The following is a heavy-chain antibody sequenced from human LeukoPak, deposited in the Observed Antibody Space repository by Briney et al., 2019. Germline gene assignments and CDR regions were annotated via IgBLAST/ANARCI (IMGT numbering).Heavy chain of an antibody. Sequence: GESLKISCKGSGYSFTSYWIGWVRQMPGKGLEWMGIIYPGDSDTRYSPSFQGQVTISADKSISTAYLQWSSLKASDTAMYYCARHSEGVLRFLEWLLLDYWGQGTLVAVSS. CDR1: GYSFTSYW. V-gene: IGHV5-51*01. D-gene: IGHD3-3*01. J-gene: IGHJ4*02. CDR3: ARHSEGVLRFLEWLLLDY. CDR2: IYPGDSDT.